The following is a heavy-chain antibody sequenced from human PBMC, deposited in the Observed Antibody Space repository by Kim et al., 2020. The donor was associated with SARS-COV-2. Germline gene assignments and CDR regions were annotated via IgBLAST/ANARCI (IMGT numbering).Heavy chain of an antibody. V-gene: IGHV3-23*01. CDR3: AKDAPPARSTRDRYYFAY. Sequence: GGSLRLSCAASGFTFSSYAMIWVRQAPGKGLEWVSAISGSGGSTYYADSVKGRFTISRDNSKNTLYLQMNSLRAEDTAVYYCAKDAPPARSTRDRYYFAYWGQGTMVTVSS. D-gene: IGHD2-2*01. CDR1: GFTFSSYA. J-gene: IGHJ4*02. CDR2: ISGSGGST.